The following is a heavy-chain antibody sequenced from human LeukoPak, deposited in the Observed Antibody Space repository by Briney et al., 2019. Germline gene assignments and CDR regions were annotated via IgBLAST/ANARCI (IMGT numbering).Heavy chain of an antibody. CDR1: GYTFTSYG. V-gene: IGHV1-18*01. J-gene: IGHJ6*03. CDR2: ISAYNGNT. Sequence: ASVKVSCKASGYTFTSYGISWVRQAPGQGLEWMGWISAYNGNTKYSQKVQGRVTMTTDTSTSTAYMELRSLRSDDTAVYYCARDGTKLPWFGELRITRYYFYYMDVWGKGTTVTISS. D-gene: IGHD3-10*01. CDR3: ARDGTKLPWFGELRITRYYFYYMDV.